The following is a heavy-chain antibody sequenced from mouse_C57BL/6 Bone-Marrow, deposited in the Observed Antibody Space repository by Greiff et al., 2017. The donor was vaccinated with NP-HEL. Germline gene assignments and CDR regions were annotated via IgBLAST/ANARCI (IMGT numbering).Heavy chain of an antibody. CDR3: ARKDYYGSSLYAMDY. J-gene: IGHJ4*01. V-gene: IGHV1-81*01. CDR2: IYPRSGNT. CDR1: GYTFTSYG. Sequence: VQLQQSGAELARPGASVKLSCKASGYTFTSYGISWVKQRTGQGLEWIGEIYPRSGNTYYNEKFKGKATLTADKSSSTAYMELRRLTSEDSAVYFCARKDYYGSSLYAMDYWGKGTSVTVSS. D-gene: IGHD1-1*01.